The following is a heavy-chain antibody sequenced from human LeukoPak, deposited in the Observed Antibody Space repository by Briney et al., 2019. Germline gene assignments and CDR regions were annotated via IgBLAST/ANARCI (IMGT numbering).Heavy chain of an antibody. CDR2: ISGYNGNT. Sequence: GSVKVSCKASGYTFTSYAFSWVRQAPGQGLEWMGWISGYNGNTNYAQKLQGRVTMTTDTSTSTAYMELRSLRSDDTAVYYCARHLVWNLPRGYFDLWGRGTLVTVSS. D-gene: IGHD1-1*01. V-gene: IGHV1-18*01. CDR3: ARHLVWNLPRGYFDL. J-gene: IGHJ2*01. CDR1: GYTFTSYA.